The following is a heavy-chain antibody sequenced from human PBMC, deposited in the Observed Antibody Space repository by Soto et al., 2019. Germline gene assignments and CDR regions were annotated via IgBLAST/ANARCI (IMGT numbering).Heavy chain of an antibody. V-gene: IGHV4-31*03. CDR2: IYYSGST. CDR1: GGSISSGGYY. J-gene: IGHJ4*02. D-gene: IGHD1-7*01. Sequence: QVQLQESGPGLVKPSQTLSLTCTVSGGSISSGGYYWSWIRQHPGKGLEWIGYIYYSGSTYYNPSLKSRVTIPVDTSKNQFSLKLSSVAAADTAVYYCARDTFWNPGLELLNWGQGTLVTVSS. CDR3: ARDTFWNPGLELLN.